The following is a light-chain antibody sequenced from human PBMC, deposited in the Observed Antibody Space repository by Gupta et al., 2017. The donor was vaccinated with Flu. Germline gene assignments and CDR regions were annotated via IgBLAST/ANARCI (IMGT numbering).Light chain of an antibody. CDR2: DDS. CDR1: DSGSKS. Sequence: PGKTASITFEGNDSGSKSLHWYQQSSAHTPLLFVDDDSDRPAGIPGRISGSDSANTATLTIIRAEAGDDSYYYCQEWDLTSDFVFGGGTKLTVL. CDR3: QEWDLTSDFV. V-gene: IGLV3-21*03. J-gene: IGLJ2*01.